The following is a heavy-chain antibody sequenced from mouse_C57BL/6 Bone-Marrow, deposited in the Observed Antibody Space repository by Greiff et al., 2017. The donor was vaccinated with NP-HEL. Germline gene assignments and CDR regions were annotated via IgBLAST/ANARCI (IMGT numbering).Heavy chain of an antibody. D-gene: IGHD1-1*01. J-gene: IGHJ1*03. V-gene: IGHV2-9-1*01. CDR2: IWTGGGT. CDR1: GFSLTSYA. CDR3: ARKTPHYYGSRWYFDV. Sequence: QVQLQQSGPGLVAPSQSLSITCTVSGFSLTSYAISWVRQPPGKGLEWLGVIWTGGGTNYNSALKSRLSISKDNSKSQVFLKMNSLQTDDTARYYCARKTPHYYGSRWYFDVWGTGTTVTVSS.